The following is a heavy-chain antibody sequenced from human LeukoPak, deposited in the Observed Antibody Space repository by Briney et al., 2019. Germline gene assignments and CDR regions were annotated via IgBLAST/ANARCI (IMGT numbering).Heavy chain of an antibody. Sequence: SVKVSCKASGGTFSSYAISWVRQAPGQGLEWMGGIIPVLNITTYAQKFQGRVTITADTSTSTVYMELSSLRSEETAVYYCAKDQGLTAPPPYGLDVWGQGTTVIVTS. CDR3: AKDQGLTAPPPYGLDV. CDR2: IIPVLNIT. CDR1: GGTFSSYA. V-gene: IGHV1-69*10. D-gene: IGHD5-18*01. J-gene: IGHJ6*02.